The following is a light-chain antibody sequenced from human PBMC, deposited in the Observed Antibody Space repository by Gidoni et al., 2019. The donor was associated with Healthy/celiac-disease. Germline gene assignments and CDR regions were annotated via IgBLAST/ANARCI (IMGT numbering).Light chain of an antibody. V-gene: IGKV1-5*03. CDR3: QQYNSYSNS. Sequence: IQMTQSPSTLSAAVGDRVTITCRASQSISSWLAWYQQKPGKAPKLLIYKASSLESGVPARFGSGGSGTEFTLTSSSLQPDDFATYYYQQYNSYSNSFGQGTKLEIK. CDR2: KAS. CDR1: QSISSW. J-gene: IGKJ2*03.